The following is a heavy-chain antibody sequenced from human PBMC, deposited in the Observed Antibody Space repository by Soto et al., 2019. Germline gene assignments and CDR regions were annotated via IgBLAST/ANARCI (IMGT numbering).Heavy chain of an antibody. V-gene: IGHV1-2*02. Sequence: SVKVSCKASGYTFTDYYMHWVRQAPGQGFEWMGRISPKSGGTNYAQKFQGRVTMTWDTSLNTAYMELSSLTSEDTAVYYCARPPGYISDWHYFDLWGQGTLVTVSS. CDR1: GYTFTDYY. CDR3: ARPPGYISDWHYFDL. J-gene: IGHJ4*02. D-gene: IGHD2-21*02. CDR2: ISPKSGGT.